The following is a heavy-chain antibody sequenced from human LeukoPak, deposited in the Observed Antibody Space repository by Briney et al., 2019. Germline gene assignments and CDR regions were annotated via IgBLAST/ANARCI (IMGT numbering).Heavy chain of an antibody. V-gene: IGHV1-24*01. CDR3: ATDFVGATQHGAFDI. Sequence: ASVKVSCKDSGYTLTELSMHWVRQAPGKGLEWMGGFDPEDGETIYAQKFQGRVTMTEDTSTDTAYMELSSLRSEDTAVYYCATDFVGATQHGAFDIWGQGTMVTVSS. D-gene: IGHD1-26*01. CDR1: GYTLTELS. J-gene: IGHJ3*02. CDR2: FDPEDGET.